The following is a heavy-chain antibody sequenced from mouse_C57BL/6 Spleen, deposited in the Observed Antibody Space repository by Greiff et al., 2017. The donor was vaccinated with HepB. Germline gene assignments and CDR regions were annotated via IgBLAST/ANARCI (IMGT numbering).Heavy chain of an antibody. D-gene: IGHD4-1*02. Sequence: QVQLQQSGAELVKPGASVKMSCKASGYTFTSYWITWVKQRPGQGLEWIGDIYPGSGSTNYNEKFKSKATLTVDTSSSTAYMQLSSLTSEDSAVYYCARSQLGRRDYYAMDYWGQGTSVTVSS. CDR3: ARSQLGRRDYYAMDY. CDR1: GYTFTSYW. J-gene: IGHJ4*01. CDR2: IYPGSGST. V-gene: IGHV1-55*01.